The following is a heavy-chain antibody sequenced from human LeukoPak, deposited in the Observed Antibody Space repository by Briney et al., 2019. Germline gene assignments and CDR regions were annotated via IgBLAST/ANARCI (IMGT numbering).Heavy chain of an antibody. J-gene: IGHJ4*02. CDR3: ARDRFIAAAGTGGWAQPY. Sequence: GASVKVSCKASGGTFSSYAISWVQQAPGQGLEWMGGIIPIFGTANYAQKFQGRVTITADESTSTTYMELRSLRSDDTAVYYCARDRFIAAAGTGGWAQPYWGQGTLVTVSS. V-gene: IGHV1-69*13. CDR1: GGTFSSYA. CDR2: IIPIFGTA. D-gene: IGHD6-13*01.